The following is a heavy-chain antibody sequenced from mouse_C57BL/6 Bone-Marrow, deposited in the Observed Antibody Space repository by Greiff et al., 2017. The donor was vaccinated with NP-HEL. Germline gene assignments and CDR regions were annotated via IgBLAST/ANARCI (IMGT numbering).Heavy chain of an antibody. J-gene: IGHJ2*01. V-gene: IGHV1-61*01. CDR3: ARGSNWVYDY. D-gene: IGHD4-1*01. Sequence: VQVVESGAELVRPGSSVKLSCKASGYTFTSYWMDWVKQRPGQGLEWIGNIYPSDSETHYNQKFKDKATLTVDKSSSTAYMQLSSLTSEDSAVYYCARGSNWVYDYWGQGTTLTVSS. CDR1: GYTFTSYW. CDR2: IYPSDSET.